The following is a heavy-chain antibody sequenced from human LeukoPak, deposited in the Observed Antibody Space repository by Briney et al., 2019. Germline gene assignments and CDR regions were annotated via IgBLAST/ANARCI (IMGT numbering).Heavy chain of an antibody. V-gene: IGHV1-18*01. CDR3: ARLPNYYDSSGYYYFDY. CDR2: ISAYNGNT. D-gene: IGHD3-22*01. CDR1: GYTFTSYG. Sequence: GASVKVSCKASGYTFTSYGISWVRQAPGQGLEWMGWISAYNGNTNYAQKLQGRVTMTTDTSTSTAYMELRSLRSDDTDVYYCARLPNYYDSSGYYYFDYWGQGTLVTVSS. J-gene: IGHJ4*02.